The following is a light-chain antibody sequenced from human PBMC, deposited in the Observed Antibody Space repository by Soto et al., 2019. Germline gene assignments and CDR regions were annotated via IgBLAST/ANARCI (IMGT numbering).Light chain of an antibody. CDR3: AAWDDSLNAVV. Sequence: QSVLTQPPSGSGTPGQRVTISCSGSSSNIGRNTVNWYQQLPGTAPKLLIYSNNQRPSGVPDRFSGSKSGTSASLAISGLQSEDEADYYCAAWDDSLNAVVFGGGTKVTVL. CDR1: SSNIGRNT. V-gene: IGLV1-44*01. CDR2: SNN. J-gene: IGLJ2*01.